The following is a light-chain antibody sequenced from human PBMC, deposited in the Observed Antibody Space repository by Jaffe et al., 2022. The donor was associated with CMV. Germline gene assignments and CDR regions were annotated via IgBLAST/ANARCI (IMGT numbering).Light chain of an antibody. J-gene: IGLJ2*01. V-gene: IGLV3-1*01. CDR2: QDS. CDR3: QAWGSGHVV. Sequence: SYDLTQPPSVSVSPGQTASITCSGDKLGDKYACWYQQKPGQSPVLVLCQDSKRPSGIPERFTGSNSGNTATLTISGTQAMDEADYYCQAWGSGHVVFGGGTKLTVL. CDR1: KLGDKY.